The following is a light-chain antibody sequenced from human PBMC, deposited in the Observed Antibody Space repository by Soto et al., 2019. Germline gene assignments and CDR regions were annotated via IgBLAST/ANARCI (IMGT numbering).Light chain of an antibody. CDR1: QSVSSN. J-gene: IGKJ5*01. CDR3: QGEYA. CDR2: DAS. Sequence: EIVLTQSPATLSLSPGDRATLSCRASQSVSSNLAWYQQKPGQAPRLLIYDASNRATGIPARFSGGGSVTDITLTISSVEPEDFEVYYCQGEYAFGQGTRLEIK. V-gene: IGKV3-11*01.